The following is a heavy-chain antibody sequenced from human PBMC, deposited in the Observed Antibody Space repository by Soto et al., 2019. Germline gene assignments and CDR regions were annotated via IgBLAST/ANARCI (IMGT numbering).Heavy chain of an antibody. V-gene: IGHV2-5*02. J-gene: IGHJ5*01. CDR1: GFSLSTSGAA. D-gene: IGHD1-26*01. CDR3: AHRKLVKLFGLATTTEVWFDS. CDR2: VYWDDDK. Sequence: QITLKESGPTLVNPTQTLTLTCTFSGFSLSTSGAAVGWIRQPPGKPLEWLALVYWDDDKRDSPTIKNRITITKDTCTRYLLLTLTNATPVDTTTYYCAHRKLVKLFGLATTTEVWFDSWCQRPLVTVPS.